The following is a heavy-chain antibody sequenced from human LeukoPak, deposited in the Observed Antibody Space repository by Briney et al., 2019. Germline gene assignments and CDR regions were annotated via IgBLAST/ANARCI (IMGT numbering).Heavy chain of an antibody. Sequence: SGPTLVNPTQTLTVTCTLSGFSLSTSGTCVSWVRQPPGKALELLALIDWDDDKFYSTSLKTRLTISKDTSRNRVVLTMTNMDPLDTATHYCAHNYYGSSGDWFDPWGQGTLVTVS. CDR1: GFSLSTSGTC. D-gene: IGHD3-10*01. CDR3: AHNYYGSSGDWFDP. V-gene: IGHV2-70*12. CDR2: IDWDDDK. J-gene: IGHJ5*02.